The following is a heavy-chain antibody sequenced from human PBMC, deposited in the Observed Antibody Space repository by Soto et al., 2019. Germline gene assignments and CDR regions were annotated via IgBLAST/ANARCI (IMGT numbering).Heavy chain of an antibody. D-gene: IGHD6-19*01. V-gene: IGHV6-1*01. CDR1: GDSVSSNSAA. CDR2: TYYRSKWYN. J-gene: IGHJ4*02. CDR3: AREGYSSGWFFPHYFDY. Sequence: PSQTLSLTCAISGDSVSSNSAAWNWIGQSPPRGLEWLGRTYYRSKWYNDYAVSVKSRITINPDTSKNQFSLQLNSVTPEDTAVYYSAREGYSSGWFFPHYFDYSGQGTLVTVSS.